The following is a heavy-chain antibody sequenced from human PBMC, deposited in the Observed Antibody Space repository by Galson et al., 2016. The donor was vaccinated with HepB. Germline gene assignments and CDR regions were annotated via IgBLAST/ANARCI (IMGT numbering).Heavy chain of an antibody. CDR2: ITSTSSYI. J-gene: IGHJ6*02. V-gene: IGHV3-21*01. CDR3: ARLMTTVTTARDYYYGMDV. CDR1: GFTFSSYS. Sequence: SCAASGFTFSSYSMNWVRQAPGKGLEWVSSITSTSSYIYYADSVKGRFTISRDNAKNSLYLQMNSLRAEDTAVYYCARLMTTVTTARDYYYGMDVWGQGTTVTVSS. D-gene: IGHD4-17*01.